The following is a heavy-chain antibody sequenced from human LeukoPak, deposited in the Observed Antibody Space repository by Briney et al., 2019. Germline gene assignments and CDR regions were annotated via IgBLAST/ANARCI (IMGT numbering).Heavy chain of an antibody. D-gene: IGHD2-2*01. Sequence: GGSLRLSCAASGFTFSSYSMNWVRQAPGKGLEWVSYISSSSSTIYYADSVKGRFTISRDNAKNSLYLQMNSLRAEDTAVYYCARGDGQLPGLAFDIWGQGTMVTVSS. V-gene: IGHV3-48*01. CDR1: GFTFSSYS. J-gene: IGHJ3*02. CDR2: ISSSSSTI. CDR3: ARGDGQLPGLAFDI.